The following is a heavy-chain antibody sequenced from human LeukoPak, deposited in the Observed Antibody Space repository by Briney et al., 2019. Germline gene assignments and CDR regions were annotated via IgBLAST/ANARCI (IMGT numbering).Heavy chain of an antibody. CDR3: ARSGGPVLSLSSSGYYRAYYSYYMDV. J-gene: IGHJ6*03. CDR1: GGTFSGYA. Sequence: GASVKVPCKASGGTFSGYAISWVRQAPGQGLEWMGGIIPIFGTANYAQKFQGSVTITADESTSTAYMELSSLRSEDTAVYYCARSGGPVLSLSSSGYYRAYYSYYMDVWGKGTTVTFSS. D-gene: IGHD3-3*01. V-gene: IGHV1-69*13. CDR2: IIPIFGTA.